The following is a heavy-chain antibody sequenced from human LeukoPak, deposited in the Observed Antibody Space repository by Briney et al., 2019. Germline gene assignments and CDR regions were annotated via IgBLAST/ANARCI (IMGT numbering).Heavy chain of an antibody. Sequence: PSETLSLTCTVSGGSISSSSYYWGWIRQPPGKGLEWIGSIYYSGSTNYNPSLKSRVTISVDTSKNQFSLKLSSVTAADTAVYYCARGTHPKGYSYGSWGQGTLVTVSS. CDR1: GGSISSSSYY. V-gene: IGHV4-39*07. D-gene: IGHD5-18*01. J-gene: IGHJ5*02. CDR2: IYYSGST. CDR3: ARGTHPKGYSYGS.